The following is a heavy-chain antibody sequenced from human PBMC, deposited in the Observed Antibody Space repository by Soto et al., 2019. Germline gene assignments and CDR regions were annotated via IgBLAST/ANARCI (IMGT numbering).Heavy chain of an antibody. CDR1: GYTLTELS. CDR3: ATDQFGGSRSSGYYLGGSKQNDY. V-gene: IGHV1-24*01. J-gene: IGHJ4*02. CDR2: FDPEDGET. Sequence: ASVKVSCKVSGYTLTELSMHWVRQAPGKGLEWMGGFDPEDGETIYAQKFQGRVTMTEDTSTDTAYMELSSLRSEDTGVYYCATDQFGGSRSSGYYLGGSKQNDYWGQGTLVTVSS. D-gene: IGHD3-22*01.